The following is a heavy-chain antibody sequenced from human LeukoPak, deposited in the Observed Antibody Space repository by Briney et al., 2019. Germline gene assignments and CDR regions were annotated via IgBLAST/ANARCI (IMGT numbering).Heavy chain of an antibody. CDR2: ISYDGSNK. J-gene: IGHJ4*02. D-gene: IGHD6-6*01. CDR1: GFTFSSYA. CDR3: ARDLRTYSSSGYFDY. V-gene: IGHV3-30-3*01. Sequence: GGSLRLSCAASGFTFSSYAMHWVRQAPGKGLEWVAVISYDGSNKYYADSVKGRFTISRDNSKNTLYLQMNSLRAEDTAVYYCARDLRTYSSSGYFDYWGQGTLVTVSS.